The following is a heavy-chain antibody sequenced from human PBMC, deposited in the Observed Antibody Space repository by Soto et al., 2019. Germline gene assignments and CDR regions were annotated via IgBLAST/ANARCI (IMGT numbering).Heavy chain of an antibody. CDR3: ARDRIAARVGWFDP. Sequence: SETLSLTCAVYGGSFSGYYWSWIRQPPGKGLEWIGEINHSGSTNYNQSLKSRVTISVDTSKNQFSLKLSSVTAADTAVYYCARDRIAARVGWFDPWGQGTLVTVSS. CDR1: GGSFSGYY. V-gene: IGHV4-34*01. D-gene: IGHD6-6*01. J-gene: IGHJ5*02. CDR2: INHSGST.